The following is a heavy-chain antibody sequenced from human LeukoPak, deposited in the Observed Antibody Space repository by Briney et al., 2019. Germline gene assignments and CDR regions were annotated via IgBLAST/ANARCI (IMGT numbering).Heavy chain of an antibody. CDR3: ARENPNYYDSSGYYDFDYYYGMDV. CDR2: IYSGGST. CDR1: GFTVSSNY. Sequence: GGSLRLSRAASGFTVSSNYMSWVRQAPGKGLEWVSVIYSGGSTYYADSVKGRFTISRDNSKNTLYLQMDSLRAEDTAVYYCARENPNYYDSSGYYDFDYYYGMDVWGQGTTVTVSS. J-gene: IGHJ6*02. D-gene: IGHD3-22*01. V-gene: IGHV3-53*01.